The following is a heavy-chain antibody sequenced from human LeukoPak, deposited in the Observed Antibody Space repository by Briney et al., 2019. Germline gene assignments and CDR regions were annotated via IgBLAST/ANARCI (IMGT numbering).Heavy chain of an antibody. D-gene: IGHD6-13*01. CDR3: ARDPAAAGNNWFDP. V-gene: IGHV1-2*02. CDR2: INPNSGGT. CDR1: GYTFTGYY. J-gene: IGHJ5*02. Sequence: ASVKVSCKASGYTFTGYYMHWVRQAPGQGLEWMGWINPNSGGTNYAQKFQGRVTMTRDTSISTAYMELSRLRSDDMAVYYCARDPAAAGNNWFDPWGQGTLVTVSS.